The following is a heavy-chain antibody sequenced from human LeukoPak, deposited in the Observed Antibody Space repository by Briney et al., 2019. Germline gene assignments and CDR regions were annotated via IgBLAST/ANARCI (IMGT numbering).Heavy chain of an antibody. CDR3: AVGELLRPVDY. CDR2: INHSGST. CDR1: GGSFSGYY. V-gene: IGHV4-34*01. D-gene: IGHD3-10*01. J-gene: IGHJ4*02. Sequence: SETLSLTCAVYGGSFSGYYWSWIRQPPGRGLEWIGEINHSGSTNYNPPLKSRVTISVDTSKNQFSLKLSSVTAADTAVYYCAVGELLRPVDYWGQGTLVTVSS.